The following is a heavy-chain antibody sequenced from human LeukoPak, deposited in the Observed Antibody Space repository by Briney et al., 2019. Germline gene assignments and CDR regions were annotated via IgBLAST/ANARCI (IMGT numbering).Heavy chain of an antibody. CDR2: INPNSGGT. CDR1: GYTFTGYY. Sequence: ASVKVSCKASGYTFTGYYMHWVRQAPGQGLEWMGWINPNSGGTNYAQKFQGRVTMTRDTSISTAYMELSRLRSDDTAVYFCARDRPRDYAFDIWGQGTMVTVSS. J-gene: IGHJ3*02. V-gene: IGHV1-2*02. CDR3: ARDRPRDYAFDI.